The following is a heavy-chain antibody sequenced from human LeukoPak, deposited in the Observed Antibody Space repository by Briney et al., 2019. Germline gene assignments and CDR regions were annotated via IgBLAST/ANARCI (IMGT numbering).Heavy chain of an antibody. J-gene: IGHJ4*02. CDR1: GGSISSYY. D-gene: IGHD3-10*01. CDR2: IYTSGST. V-gene: IGHV4-4*07. Sequence: SETLSLTCTVSGGSISSYYWSWIRQPAGKGLEWIGRIYTSGSTNYNPSLKSRVTMSVDTSKNQFSLKLSSVTAADTAVYYCARDSPYYGSGKFFDYWGQGTLVTVSS. CDR3: ARDSPYYGSGKFFDY.